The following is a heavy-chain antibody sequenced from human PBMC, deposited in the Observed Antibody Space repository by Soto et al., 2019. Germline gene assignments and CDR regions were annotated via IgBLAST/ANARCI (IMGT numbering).Heavy chain of an antibody. CDR3: ARDLPYYDFWSGYYIHYGMDV. CDR1: GGSFSGYY. V-gene: IGHV4-34*01. D-gene: IGHD3-3*01. J-gene: IGHJ6*02. CDR2: INHSGST. Sequence: LSLTCAVYGGSFSGYYWSWIRQPPGKGLEWIGEINHSGSTNYNPSLKSRVTISVDTSKNQFSLKLSSVTAADTAVYYCARDLPYYDFWSGYYIHYGMDVWGQGTTLTVSS.